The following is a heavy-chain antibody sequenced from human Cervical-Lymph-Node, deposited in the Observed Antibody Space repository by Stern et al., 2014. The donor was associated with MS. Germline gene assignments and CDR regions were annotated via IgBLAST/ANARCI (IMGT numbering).Heavy chain of an antibody. CDR1: GFTFSNFW. V-gene: IGHV3-7*01. CDR3: VRDQTAGWFFDL. CDR2: IKRDGGEA. J-gene: IGHJ2*01. D-gene: IGHD2-15*01. Sequence: EVQLVESGGDLVQPGESLRLSCTASGFTFSNFWMSWVRQAPGKGLEWVANIKRDGGEAYYVDSVRGRFTISRDNAENSLYLQMNSLNVDDTAVYYCVRDQTAGWFFDLWGRGTLVTVPP.